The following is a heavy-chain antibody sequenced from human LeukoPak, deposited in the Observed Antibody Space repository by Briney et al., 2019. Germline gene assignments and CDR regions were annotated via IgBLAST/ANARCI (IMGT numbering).Heavy chain of an antibody. CDR3: ARQAVAGHLDY. CDR1: GFTVSSNY. CDR2: IYGGGST. J-gene: IGHJ4*02. Sequence: GGSLRLSCAASGFTVSSNYMSWVRQAPGKGLEWVSVIYGGGSTYYADSVKGRFTISRDNSKNTLYLQMNSLRAEDTAVYYCARQAVAGHLDYWGQGTLVTVSS. V-gene: IGHV3-53*01. D-gene: IGHD6-19*01.